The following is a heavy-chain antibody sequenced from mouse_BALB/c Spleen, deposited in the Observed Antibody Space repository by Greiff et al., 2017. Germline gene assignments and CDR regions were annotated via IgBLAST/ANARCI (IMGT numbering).Heavy chain of an antibody. D-gene: IGHD1-2*01. CDR2: INPSNGRT. V-gene: IGHV1S81*02. CDR1: GYTFTSYW. Sequence: QVQLQQPGAELVKPGASVKLSCKASGYTFTSYWMHWVKQRPGQGLEWNGEINPSNGRTNYNEKFKSKATLTVDKSSSTAYMQLSSLTSEDSAVYYCARGTTATNYWGQGTTLTVSS. J-gene: IGHJ2*01. CDR3: ARGTTATNY.